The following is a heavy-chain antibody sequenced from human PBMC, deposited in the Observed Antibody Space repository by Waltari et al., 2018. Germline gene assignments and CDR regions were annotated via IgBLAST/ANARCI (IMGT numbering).Heavy chain of an antibody. CDR2: IPPTFGEA. J-gene: IGHJ4*02. Sequence: QVQLVQSGPEMKKPGSSVKVSCKFSGGTFSNYAISWVRQAPGQGLEGMGGIPPTFGEADYARKFKGRLTITADESTSTAYLDLSSVTSDDTAVYYCARVGATVFDHWGQGTQVTVSS. CDR1: GGTFSNYA. V-gene: IGHV1-69*01. D-gene: IGHD3-16*01. CDR3: ARVGATVFDH.